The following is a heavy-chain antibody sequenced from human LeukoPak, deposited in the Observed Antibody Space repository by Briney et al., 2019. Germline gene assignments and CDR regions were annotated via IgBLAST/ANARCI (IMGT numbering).Heavy chain of an antibody. CDR2: VIPIFGTA. D-gene: IGHD3-10*01. CDR1: GGTFSSYA. J-gene: IGHJ4*02. Sequence: ASVKVSCKASGGTFSSYAISWVRQAPGQGLEWMGGVIPIFGTANYAQKFQGRVTMTEDTSTDTAYMELSSLRSEDTAVYYCATTPSGSGSYLTYYFDYWGQGTLVTVSS. CDR3: ATTPSGSGSYLTYYFDY. V-gene: IGHV1-69*06.